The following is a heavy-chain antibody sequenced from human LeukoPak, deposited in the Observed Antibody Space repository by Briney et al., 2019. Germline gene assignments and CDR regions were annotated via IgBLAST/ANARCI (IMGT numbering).Heavy chain of an antibody. CDR2: IWYDGSNK. CDR3: ARDRGIVGATWGVYFGY. V-gene: IGHV3-33*01. D-gene: IGHD1-26*01. CDR1: GFTFSNYG. Sequence: PGGSLRLSCAASGFTFSNYGMHWVRQAPGKGLEWVALIWYDGSNKYYEDSVKGRFTISRDNSRNTLYLQMNSLRAEDTAVYYCARDRGIVGATWGVYFGYWGQGTLVTVSS. J-gene: IGHJ4*02.